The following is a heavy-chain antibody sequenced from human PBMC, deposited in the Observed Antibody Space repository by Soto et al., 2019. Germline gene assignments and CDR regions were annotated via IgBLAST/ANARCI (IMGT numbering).Heavy chain of an antibody. CDR1: GFSFSSYG. J-gene: IGHJ6*02. D-gene: IGHD1-1*01. V-gene: IGHV3-30*03. CDR3: AGALENPYFYYGLNV. CDR2: TTYDGGIK. Sequence: GGSLRLSCADSGFSFSSYGMEWVRLAPGKGLEWVAATTYDGGIKHYVDSVKGRFTISRDNSKNTLYLQMNSLRVEDTATYYCAGALENPYFYYGLNVCGQGTTVTVSS.